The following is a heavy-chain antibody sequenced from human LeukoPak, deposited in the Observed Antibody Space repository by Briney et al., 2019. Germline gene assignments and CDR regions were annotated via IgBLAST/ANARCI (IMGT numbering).Heavy chain of an antibody. V-gene: IGHV3-11*01. D-gene: IGHD5-18*01. CDR2: ISGGADTI. Sequence: GGSLRLSCAASGFTISDYYMNWIRQTPGKGLEWIAHISGGADTIEYTESMKGRFTISRDNAKNSLFLQMDSLRVEDTAIYYCAREMNTAMVNLDAWGQGTPVTVSS. CDR3: AREMNTAMVNLDA. J-gene: IGHJ5*02. CDR1: GFTISDYY.